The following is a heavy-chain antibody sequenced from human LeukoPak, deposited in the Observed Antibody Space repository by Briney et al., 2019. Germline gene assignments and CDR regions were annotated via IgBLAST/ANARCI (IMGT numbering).Heavy chain of an antibody. CDR1: GFTFSSYS. CDR2: MSYDGSYK. V-gene: IGHV3-30*18. Sequence: GGSLRLSCAASGFTFSSYSMNWVRQAPDKGLEWVAVMSYDGSYKYYVDSVKGRFTISRDNSKNTLYLQMNSLRAEDTAVYYCAKDREGATYFDNWGQGTLVTVSS. D-gene: IGHD1-26*01. J-gene: IGHJ4*02. CDR3: AKDREGATYFDN.